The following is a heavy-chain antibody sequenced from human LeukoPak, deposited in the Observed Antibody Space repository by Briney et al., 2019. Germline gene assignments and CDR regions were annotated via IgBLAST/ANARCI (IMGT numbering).Heavy chain of an antibody. V-gene: IGHV3-23*01. CDR3: AKVRNYCSSTSCLSYFDY. CDR1: GFTFSSYA. Sequence: PGGSLRLSCAASGFTFSSYAMSWVRQAPGKGLEWVSAISGSGGSTYYADSVKGQFTISRDNSKNTLYLQINSLRAEDTAVYYCAKVRNYCSSTSCLSYFDYWGQGTLVTVSS. D-gene: IGHD2-2*01. CDR2: ISGSGGST. J-gene: IGHJ4*02.